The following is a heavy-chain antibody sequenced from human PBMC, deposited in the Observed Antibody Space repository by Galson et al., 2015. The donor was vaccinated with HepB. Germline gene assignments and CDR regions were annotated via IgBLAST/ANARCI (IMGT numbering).Heavy chain of an antibody. J-gene: IGHJ4*02. V-gene: IGHV6-1*01. Sequence: ISGDSVSSNSVTWNWIRQSPSRGLEWLGRTYHRSKWSHDYAVSVKSRITINPDTSKNQFSLQLNSVTPEDTAVYYCARISGSFTATDAFDIWGQGTLVTVSS. CDR1: GDSVSSNSVT. CDR2: TYHRSKWSH. CDR3: ARISGSFTATDAFDI. D-gene: IGHD1-26*01.